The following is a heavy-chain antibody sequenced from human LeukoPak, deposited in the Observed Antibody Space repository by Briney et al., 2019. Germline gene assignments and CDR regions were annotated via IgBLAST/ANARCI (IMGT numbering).Heavy chain of an antibody. CDR1: GYTFTGYY. D-gene: IGHD2-2*01. J-gene: IGHJ4*02. Sequence: GASVKVSCKASGYTFTGYYMHWVRQAPGQGLEWMGWINPNSGGTNYAQKFQGRVTMTRDTSISTAYMELSRLRSDDTAVYYCARDLEGWYQLLPTGSRGYWGQGTLVTVSS. CDR2: INPNSGGT. V-gene: IGHV1-2*02. CDR3: ARDLEGWYQLLPTGSRGY.